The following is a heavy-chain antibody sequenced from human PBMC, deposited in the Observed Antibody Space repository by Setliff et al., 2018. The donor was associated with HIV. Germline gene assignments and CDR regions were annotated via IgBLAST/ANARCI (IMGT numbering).Heavy chain of an antibody. V-gene: IGHV4-34*01. CDR2: LSPSGTT. Sequence: LSLTCTVYGGSFSNYYTNWIRQPPGKGLEWIGELSPSGTTRSNPSLQSRVTISLDTSNNQFSLKLTPVTAADTAMYYCASFFVTTVTNQDYWGQGTPVTVSS. J-gene: IGHJ4*02. D-gene: IGHD4-17*01. CDR1: GGSFSNYY. CDR3: ASFFVTTVTNQDY.